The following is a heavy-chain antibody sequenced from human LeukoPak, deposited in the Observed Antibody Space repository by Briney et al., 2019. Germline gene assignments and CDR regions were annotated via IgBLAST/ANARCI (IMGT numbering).Heavy chain of an antibody. CDR2: IRSKIHGGTP. CDR3: TRDQTPYY. Sequence: GGSLRLSCTASGFTFGDYAMTWVRQAPGKGLEWVGFIRSKIHGGTPEYAASVQGRFTISRDDSKGIAYLQMNSLKTEDTAVYYCTRDQTPYYWGQGTLVTVSS. CDR1: GFTFGDYA. J-gene: IGHJ4*02. V-gene: IGHV3-49*04.